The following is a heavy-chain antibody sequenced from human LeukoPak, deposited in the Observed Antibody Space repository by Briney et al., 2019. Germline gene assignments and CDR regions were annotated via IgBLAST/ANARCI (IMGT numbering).Heavy chain of an antibody. D-gene: IGHD3-10*01. Sequence: SETLSLTCAVYGGSFSGYYWSWIRQPPGKGLEWIGEINHSGSTNYNPSLKSRVTISVDTSKNQVSLKLSSVTAADTAVYYCARNGSGSQGVDYWGQGTLVTVSS. CDR1: GGSFSGYY. CDR3: ARNGSGSQGVDY. V-gene: IGHV4-34*01. J-gene: IGHJ4*02. CDR2: INHSGST.